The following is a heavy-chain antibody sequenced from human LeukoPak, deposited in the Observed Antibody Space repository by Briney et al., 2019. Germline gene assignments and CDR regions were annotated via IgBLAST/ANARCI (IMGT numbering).Heavy chain of an antibody. J-gene: IGHJ4*02. Sequence: GGSLRLSCAASGFTFSSYWMHWVRQAPGKGLVWVPRINSDGSSTSYADSVKGRFTISRDNAKNTLYLQMNSLRAEDTAVYYCARGGEIAVTPFDYWGQGTLVTVSS. CDR3: ARGGEIAVTPFDY. CDR1: GFTFSSYW. CDR2: INSDGSST. D-gene: IGHD6-19*01. V-gene: IGHV3-74*01.